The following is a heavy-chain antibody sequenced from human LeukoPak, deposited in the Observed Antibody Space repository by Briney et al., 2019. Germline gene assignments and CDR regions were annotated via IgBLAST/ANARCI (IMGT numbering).Heavy chain of an antibody. CDR3: ARDMWQQFDWFDP. J-gene: IGHJ5*02. CDR1: GYTFAAYY. V-gene: IGHV1-2*02. D-gene: IGHD6-13*01. CDR2: INPNTGDT. Sequence: ASVKVSCTASGYTFAAYYVHWVRQAPGQGLEWMGWINPNTGDTKYAQKFQGRVTMTRDTSLSTAYMELSRLRSDDTAVYFCARDMWQQFDWFDPWGQGTLVTVSS.